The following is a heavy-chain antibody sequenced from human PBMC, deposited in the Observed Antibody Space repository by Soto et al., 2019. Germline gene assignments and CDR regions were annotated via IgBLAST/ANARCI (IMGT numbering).Heavy chain of an antibody. Sequence: SPTLSLTCTVSGGSISSSSYYWGWIRQPPGKGLEWIGSIYYSGSTYYNPSLKSRVTISVDTSKNQFSLKLSSVTAADTAVYYCARHSVLEWLGPHYYYYGMDVWGQGTTVTVSS. CDR1: GGSISSSSYY. D-gene: IGHD3-3*01. CDR2: IYYSGST. V-gene: IGHV4-39*01. CDR3: ARHSVLEWLGPHYYYYGMDV. J-gene: IGHJ6*02.